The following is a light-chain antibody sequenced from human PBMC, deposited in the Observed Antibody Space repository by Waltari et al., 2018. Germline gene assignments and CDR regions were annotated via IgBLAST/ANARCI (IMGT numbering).Light chain of an antibody. Sequence: QSALTQSASVSGCPGQSITISWTGTRSDVGSYDLVPWYQHHPGKAPKLMSCEATQRPAGVSDRFPGSKSGNTASLTISGLQAEDEADYYCCSYVGDVTWVFGGGTKLTVL. CDR3: CSYVGDVTWV. CDR2: EAT. V-gene: IGLV2-23*01. CDR1: RSDVGSYDL. J-gene: IGLJ3*02.